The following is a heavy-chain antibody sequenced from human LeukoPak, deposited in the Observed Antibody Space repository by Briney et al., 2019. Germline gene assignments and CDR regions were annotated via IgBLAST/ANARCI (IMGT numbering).Heavy chain of an antibody. CDR1: GFTFSGSA. D-gene: IGHD3-10*01. V-gene: IGHV3-73*01. CDR2: IRSRANSYVT. J-gene: IGHJ5*02. Sequence: PGGSLKLSCAASGFTFSGSAMHWVRQTSGNGLEWLGRIRSRANSYVTVYAASVKGRFTISRDDSKNTAYLQMNSLKTEDTAVYYCTRGPGAIPGSTPWGQGTLVTVSS. CDR3: TRGPGAIPGSTP.